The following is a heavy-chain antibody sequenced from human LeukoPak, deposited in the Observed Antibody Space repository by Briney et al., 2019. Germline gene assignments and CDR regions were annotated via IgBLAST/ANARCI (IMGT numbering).Heavy chain of an antibody. CDR1: GYTFTSYD. J-gene: IGHJ4*02. CDR2: MNPNSGNT. Sequence: GASVKVSCKASGYTFTSYDINWVRQATGQGLEWMGWMNPNSGNTGYAQKFQGRVTMTRNTSISTAYMELSSLRSEDTAVYYCARDPLVGATRGPTSFYFDYWGQGTLVTVSS. D-gene: IGHD1-26*01. V-gene: IGHV1-8*01. CDR3: ARDPLVGATRGPTSFYFDY.